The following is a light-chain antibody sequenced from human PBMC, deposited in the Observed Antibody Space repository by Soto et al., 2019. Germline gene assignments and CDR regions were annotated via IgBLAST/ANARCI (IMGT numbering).Light chain of an antibody. CDR1: QSVSSY. V-gene: IGKV3-11*01. J-gene: IGKJ5*01. CDR2: DAS. CDR3: QQRSNWPSIT. Sequence: EIVLTQSPATLSLSPGERATLSCRASQSVSSYLAWYQQKPGQAPRLLIYDASNRATGIPARFSGSGSGTDFTLTISSLEPEDFAVYYCQQRSNWPSITFCQGRRLEI.